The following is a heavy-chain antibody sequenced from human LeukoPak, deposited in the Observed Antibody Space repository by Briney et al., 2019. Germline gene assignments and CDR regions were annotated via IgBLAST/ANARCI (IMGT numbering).Heavy chain of an antibody. D-gene: IGHD3-10*01. CDR3: ARSLNYYYASGSFDPWFGP. V-gene: IGHV4-59*01. CDR2: ISYSGTS. CDR1: GFTFSNAW. Sequence: GSLRLSCAASGFTFSNAWMSWIRQPPGKGLEWVGYISYSGTSNSHPSLKSRVTISLDTSKNQFSLKLTSVTAADTATYYCARSLNYYYASGSFDPWFGPWGQGTLVAVSS. J-gene: IGHJ5*02.